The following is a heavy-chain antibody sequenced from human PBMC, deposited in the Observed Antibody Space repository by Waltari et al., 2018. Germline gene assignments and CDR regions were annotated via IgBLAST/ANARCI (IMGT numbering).Heavy chain of an antibody. D-gene: IGHD6-19*01. Sequence: QVQLQESGPGLVKPSETLSLTCTVSGGSISSHYWSWIRQPPGKGLEWIGYIYYSGSTNYNPSLKSRVTISVDTSKNQFSLKLSSVTAADTAVYYCARRSGYSSDWYFDLWGRGTLVTVSS. CDR1: GGSISSHY. CDR3: ARRSGYSSDWYFDL. CDR2: IYYSGST. V-gene: IGHV4-59*11. J-gene: IGHJ2*01.